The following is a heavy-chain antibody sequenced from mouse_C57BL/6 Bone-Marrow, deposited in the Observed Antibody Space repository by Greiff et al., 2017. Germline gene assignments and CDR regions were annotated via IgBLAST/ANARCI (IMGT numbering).Heavy chain of an antibody. CDR1: GYTFTNYW. D-gene: IGHD2-5*01. J-gene: IGHJ4*01. V-gene: IGHV1-63*01. CDR3: ARYYSNYYDAMDY. CDR2: IYPGGGYT. Sequence: QVQLQQSGAELVRPGTSVKMSCKASGYTFTNYWIGWAKQRPGHGLEWIGDIYPGGGYTNYNEKFKGKATLTADKSSSTAYMQFSSLTSEDSAIYYCARYYSNYYDAMDYWGQGTSVTVSA.